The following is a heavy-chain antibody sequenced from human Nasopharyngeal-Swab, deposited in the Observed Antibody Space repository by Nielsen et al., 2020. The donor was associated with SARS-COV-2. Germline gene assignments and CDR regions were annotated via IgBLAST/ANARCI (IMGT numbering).Heavy chain of an antibody. V-gene: IGHV7-4-1*02. CDR3: ARTPVTYYYYGMDV. CDR2: INTNTGNP. J-gene: IGHJ6*02. D-gene: IGHD5-18*01. CDR1: GYTFTSYA. Sequence: ASVKVSCKASGYTFTSYAMNWVRQAPGQGLEWMGWINTNTGNPTYAQGFTGRFVFSLDTSVSTAYLQISSLKAEDTAVYYCARTPVTYYYYGMDVWCQGTTVTVSS.